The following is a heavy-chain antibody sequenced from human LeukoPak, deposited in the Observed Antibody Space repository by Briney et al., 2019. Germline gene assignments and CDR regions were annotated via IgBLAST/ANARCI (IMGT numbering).Heavy chain of an antibody. CDR3: ARATRPVYDSSAVGDAFDI. Sequence: PSETLSLTCTVSGGSISSYYWGWIRQPPGKGLEWIGSIYYSGSTYYNPSLKSRVTISVDTSKNQFSLKLSSVTAADTAVYYCARATRPVYDSSAVGDAFDIWGQGTMVTVSS. V-gene: IGHV4-39*07. D-gene: IGHD3-22*01. CDR2: IYYSGST. J-gene: IGHJ3*02. CDR1: GGSISSYY.